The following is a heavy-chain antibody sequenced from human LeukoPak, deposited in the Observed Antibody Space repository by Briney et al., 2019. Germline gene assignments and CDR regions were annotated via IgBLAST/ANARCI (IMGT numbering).Heavy chain of an antibody. J-gene: IGHJ4*02. CDR3: ARAFDFWSGYYNY. Sequence: PGGSLRLSCAASGLSFSAYAMGWVRQAPGKGLEWVSIISGGGAKTYYADSVKGRSTISRDNAKNSLYLQMNSLRAEDTAVYYCARAFDFWSGYYNYWGQGTLVTVSS. CDR2: ISGGGAKT. D-gene: IGHD3-3*01. CDR1: GLSFSAYA. V-gene: IGHV3-23*01.